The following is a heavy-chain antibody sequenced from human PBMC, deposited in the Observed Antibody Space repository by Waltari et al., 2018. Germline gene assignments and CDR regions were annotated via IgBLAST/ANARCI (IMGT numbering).Heavy chain of an antibody. CDR1: GDSISSRSYY. Sequence: QMQLQESGPGLVRPSETLSLSCSVSGDSISSRSYYWAWIRQPPGKGLGWIGNIYYSGGTHLHPSLKSRVAISVDTSQNQLSLRLSSVTAADTGLYYCARRVTMTKNFGEKIKQSYPYMDVWGAGTTVIVSS. J-gene: IGHJ6*03. CDR3: ARRVTMTKNFGEKIKQSYPYMDV. CDR2: IYYSGGT. V-gene: IGHV4-39*01. D-gene: IGHD4-17*01.